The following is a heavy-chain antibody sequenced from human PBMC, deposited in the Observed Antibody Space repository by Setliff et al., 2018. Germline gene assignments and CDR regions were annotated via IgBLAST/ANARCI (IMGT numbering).Heavy chain of an antibody. CDR1: GGSISSSSYY. J-gene: IGHJ5*02. V-gene: IGHV4-39*07. Sequence: PSETLSLTCTVPGGSISSSSYYWGWIRQPPGKGLEWIGSIYYRGSTYYSPSLKSRVTISVDTSKNQFSLKLSSVTAADTAVYYCARVLNWFDPWGQGTLVTVSS. CDR2: IYYRGST. D-gene: IGHD1-26*01. CDR3: ARVLNWFDP.